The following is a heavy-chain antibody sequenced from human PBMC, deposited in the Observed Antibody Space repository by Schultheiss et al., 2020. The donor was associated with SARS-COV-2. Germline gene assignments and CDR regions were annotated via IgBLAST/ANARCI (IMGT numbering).Heavy chain of an antibody. CDR3: ARRGGPAAGFDY. Sequence: SETLSLTCTVSGGSISSYYWSWIRQPPGKGLEWIGSIYYSGSTNYNPSLKSRVTISVDKSKNQFSLKLSSVTAADTAVYYCARRGGPAAGFDYWGQGTLVTVSS. D-gene: IGHD6-13*01. CDR1: GGSISSYY. V-gene: IGHV4-59*12. J-gene: IGHJ4*02. CDR2: IYYSGST.